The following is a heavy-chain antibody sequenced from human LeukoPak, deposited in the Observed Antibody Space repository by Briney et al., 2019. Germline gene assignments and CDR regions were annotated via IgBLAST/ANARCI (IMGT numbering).Heavy chain of an antibody. CDR1: GGSISSYY. Sequence: SETLSLTCTVSGGSISSYYWSWIRQPPGKGLELIGYIYYSGSTNYNPSLKSRVTISIDTSKNQFSLKLTSVTAADTAVYYCASDYGDYDGYFDHWGQGTLSPSPQ. J-gene: IGHJ4*02. V-gene: IGHV4-59*01. D-gene: IGHD4-17*01. CDR3: ASDYGDYDGYFDH. CDR2: IYYSGST.